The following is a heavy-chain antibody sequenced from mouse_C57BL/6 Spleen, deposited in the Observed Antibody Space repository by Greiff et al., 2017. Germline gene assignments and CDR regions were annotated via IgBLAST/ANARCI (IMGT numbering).Heavy chain of an antibody. CDR2: IDPSDSDT. D-gene: IGHD1-1*01. Sequence: QVKLQQPGAELVRPGSSVKLSCKASGYTFTSYWMHWVKQRPIQGLEWIGNIDPSDSDTHYHQKFKDKATLTVDKSSSTAYMQLSSLTSEDSAVYYCASGPYYGSSHWYFDVWGTGTTVTVSS. CDR1: GYTFTSYW. J-gene: IGHJ1*03. V-gene: IGHV1-52*01. CDR3: ASGPYYGSSHWYFDV.